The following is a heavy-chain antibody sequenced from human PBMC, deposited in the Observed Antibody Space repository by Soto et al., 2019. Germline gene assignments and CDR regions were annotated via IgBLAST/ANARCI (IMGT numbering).Heavy chain of an antibody. Sequence: QVQLVESGGGVVQPGRSLRLSCAGFSFSTYNVHWVRQAPGKGLEWVAVVSSDGNNKYYADSVKGRFPISRDNSKNTVDLQTNGLRGEDTAPYYCALAGSPTCQPRAWYDFGMDDWGLGTTVTVSS. CDR3: ALAGSPTCQPRAWYDFGMDD. CDR2: VSSDGNNK. V-gene: IGHV3-30-3*01. CDR1: FSFSTYN. D-gene: IGHD3-3*01. J-gene: IGHJ6*02.